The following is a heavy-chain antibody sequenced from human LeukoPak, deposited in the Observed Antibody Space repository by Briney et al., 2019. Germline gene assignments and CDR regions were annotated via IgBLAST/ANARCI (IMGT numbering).Heavy chain of an antibody. Sequence: GGSLRLSCAASGFTFSDHYMDWVRQAPGKGLEWVGRTRNKANSYFTEYAASVKGRFTISRDESKNTLYLQMNSLKTEDTAVDYCVRWGANNYDSSGLFDYWGQGTLVTVSS. J-gene: IGHJ4*02. CDR3: VRWGANNYDSSGLFDY. V-gene: IGHV3-72*01. CDR2: TRNKANSYFT. CDR1: GFTFSDHY. D-gene: IGHD3-22*01.